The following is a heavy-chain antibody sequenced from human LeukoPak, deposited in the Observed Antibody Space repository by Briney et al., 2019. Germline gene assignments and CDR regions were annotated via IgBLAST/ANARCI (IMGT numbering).Heavy chain of an antibody. J-gene: IGHJ4*02. V-gene: IGHV3-23*01. Sequence: ASVKVSCKASGGTFSSYAMSWVRQAPGKGLEWVSVISGSGGSTYSADSVKGRFTISRDNSKNTLYLQMNSLRAEDTAVYFCAKSQDGGRLFHFDYWGQGTLVTVSS. CDR2: ISGSGGST. CDR1: GGTFSSYA. D-gene: IGHD1-26*01. CDR3: AKSQDGGRLFHFDY.